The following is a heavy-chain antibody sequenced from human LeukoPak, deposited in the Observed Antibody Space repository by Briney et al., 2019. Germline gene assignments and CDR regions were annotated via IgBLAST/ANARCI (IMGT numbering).Heavy chain of an antibody. V-gene: IGHV3-48*01. D-gene: IGHD6-13*01. CDR1: GFTFSSYS. CDR2: ISSSSSTI. Sequence: GGPLRLSCAASGFTFSSYSMNWVRQAPGKGLEWVSYISSSSSTIYYADSVKGRFTISRDNAKNSLYMQMNSLRAEDTAVDYCAREGVVAAAGTRYWYFDLWGRGTLVTVSS. CDR3: AREGVVAAAGTRYWYFDL. J-gene: IGHJ2*01.